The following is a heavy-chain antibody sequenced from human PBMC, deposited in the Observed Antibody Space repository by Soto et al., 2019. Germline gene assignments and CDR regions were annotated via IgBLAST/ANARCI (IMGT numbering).Heavy chain of an antibody. Sequence: QVQLVQSGAEVKKPGSSVKVSCKASGGTFSSYTISWVRQAPGQGLEWMGRIIPILHIANYAQKFQGRVTSTADKSMGTGYMELSSLRSEDTAVYYCAMGTQQLVPANSDYWGQGILVTVSS. CDR1: GGTFSSYT. CDR2: IIPILHIA. CDR3: AMGTQQLVPANSDY. J-gene: IGHJ4*02. D-gene: IGHD6-13*01. V-gene: IGHV1-69*02.